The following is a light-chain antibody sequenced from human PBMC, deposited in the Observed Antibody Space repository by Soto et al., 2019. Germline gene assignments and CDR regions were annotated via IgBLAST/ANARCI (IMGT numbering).Light chain of an antibody. J-gene: IGLJ2*01. V-gene: IGLV1-51*01. Sequence: QSVLTQPPSVSAAPGQKVTISCSGSSSNIGNNYVSWYQQLPGTAPKLLIYDNNKRPSGIPDRFSGSKSGTSATLGITGLQTGDEADYYCGTFDSSLSAVVFGGGTKLTVL. CDR2: DNN. CDR1: SSNIGNNY. CDR3: GTFDSSLSAVV.